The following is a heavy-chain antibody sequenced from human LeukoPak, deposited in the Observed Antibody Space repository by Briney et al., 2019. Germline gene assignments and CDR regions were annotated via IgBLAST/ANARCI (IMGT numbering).Heavy chain of an antibody. V-gene: IGHV1-2*04. Sequence: GASVKVSCKASGCTFTGYYMHWVRQAPGQGLEWMGWINPNSGGTNYAQKFQGWVTMTRDTSISTAYMELSRLRSDDTAVYYCARVGSGSYWDYFDYWGQGTLVTVSS. CDR2: INPNSGGT. CDR1: GCTFTGYY. CDR3: ARVGSGSYWDYFDY. J-gene: IGHJ4*02. D-gene: IGHD3-10*01.